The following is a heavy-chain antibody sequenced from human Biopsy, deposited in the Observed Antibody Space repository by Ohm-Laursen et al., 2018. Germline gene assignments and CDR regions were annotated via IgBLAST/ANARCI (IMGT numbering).Heavy chain of an antibody. CDR3: ARDRYYGSTNYFGYYNMDV. V-gene: IGHV3-33*01. Sequence: SLRLSCSASGFSFSSYGMHWVRQAPGKGLEWVAVLWYDGTNKYYADSVKGRFTISRDNSKNTLFLQMNNLRAEDTAVYYCARDRYYGSTNYFGYYNMDVWGQGTTVTVSS. CDR1: GFSFSSYG. CDR2: LWYDGTNK. J-gene: IGHJ6*02. D-gene: IGHD3-10*01.